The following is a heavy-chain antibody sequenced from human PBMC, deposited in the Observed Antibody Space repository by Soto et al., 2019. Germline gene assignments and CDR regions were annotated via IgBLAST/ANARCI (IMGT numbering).Heavy chain of an antibody. V-gene: IGHV2-5*02. CDR2: IYWDDDK. Sequence: QITLKESGPSLVKPTQTLTLTCTFSGFSLTTTGVGVVWIWQPPGKAMEGLALIYWDDDKHYSPSVRSRLTVTKDTTKNQVVLTLTNVDPADTGTYFCAHVGGLEQWLYRLDHRGQGTVVTV. J-gene: IGHJ4*02. CDR3: AHVGGLEQWLYRLDH. CDR1: GFSLTTTGVG. D-gene: IGHD6-19*01.